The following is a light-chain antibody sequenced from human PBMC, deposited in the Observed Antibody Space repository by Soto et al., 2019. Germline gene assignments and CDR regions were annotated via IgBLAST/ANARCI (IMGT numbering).Light chain of an antibody. V-gene: IGKV3-20*01. J-gene: IGKJ1*01. CDR1: HSVSSNY. Sequence: EIVLTQSPGTLSLSPGERATLSFRASHSVSSNYLAWYQQKPGKAPRLLMYGASSMATGIPDRFSGSGSGTDFTLTSSRLAPEDFAVYYCQQFGSSPLTFGQGTKVEIK. CDR3: QQFGSSPLT. CDR2: GAS.